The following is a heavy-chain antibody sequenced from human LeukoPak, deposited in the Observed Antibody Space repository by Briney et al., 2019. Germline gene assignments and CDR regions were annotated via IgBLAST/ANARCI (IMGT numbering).Heavy chain of an antibody. D-gene: IGHD5-18*01. Sequence: GGSLRLSCAASGFTFSSYSMNWVRQAPGKGLEWVSSFSSSSSYIYYADSVKGRFAISRDNAKNSLYLQMNSLRAEDTAVYYCAKSRNVDTATAPEYYFDYWGQGTLVTVSS. J-gene: IGHJ4*02. CDR3: AKSRNVDTATAPEYYFDY. CDR2: FSSSSSYI. V-gene: IGHV3-21*01. CDR1: GFTFSSYS.